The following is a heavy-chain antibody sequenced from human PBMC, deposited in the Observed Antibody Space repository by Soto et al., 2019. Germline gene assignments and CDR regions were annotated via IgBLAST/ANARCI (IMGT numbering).Heavy chain of an antibody. CDR2: IYYSGST. CDR1: GGSISSADYY. V-gene: IGHV4-30-4*01. Sequence: TSETLSLTCTVSGGSISSADYYWSWFRQPPGKGLEWIGYIYYSGSTYYNPSLKSRVTISVDTSKNQFSLKLSSVTAADTAVYYCASRRSRGRALLFDPWGQGTLVTVSS. J-gene: IGHJ5*02. D-gene: IGHD1-26*01. CDR3: ASRRSRGRALLFDP.